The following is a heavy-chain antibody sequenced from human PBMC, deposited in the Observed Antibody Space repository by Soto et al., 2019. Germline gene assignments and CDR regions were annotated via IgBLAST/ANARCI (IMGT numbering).Heavy chain of an antibody. D-gene: IGHD1-26*01. Sequence: SDTLSLTCTVSGDSISSSYWSWIRQPPGKGLEWIGYIYYSGSTTYNPSLKSRVTMSVDTSKNQFSLKLNSVTAADTAVYYCSRDRPGWEPTIGPSFDYWGQGILVTVSS. V-gene: IGHV4-59*01. J-gene: IGHJ4*02. CDR3: SRDRPGWEPTIGPSFDY. CDR1: GDSISSSY. CDR2: IYYSGST.